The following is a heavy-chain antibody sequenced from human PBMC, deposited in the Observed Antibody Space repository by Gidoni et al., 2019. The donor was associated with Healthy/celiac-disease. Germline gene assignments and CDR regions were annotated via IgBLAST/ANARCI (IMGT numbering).Heavy chain of an antibody. Sequence: QLQLQESGPGLVKPSETLSLTCTVSGGSISSSSYYWGWIRQPPGKGLEWIGSIYYSGSTYYNPSLKSRVTISVDTSKNQFSLKLSSVTAADTAVYYCARTPPSRFLEWFSPLLDYWGQGTLVTVSS. CDR3: ARTPPSRFLEWFSPLLDY. J-gene: IGHJ4*02. CDR1: GGSISSSSYY. CDR2: IYYSGST. V-gene: IGHV4-39*01. D-gene: IGHD3-3*01.